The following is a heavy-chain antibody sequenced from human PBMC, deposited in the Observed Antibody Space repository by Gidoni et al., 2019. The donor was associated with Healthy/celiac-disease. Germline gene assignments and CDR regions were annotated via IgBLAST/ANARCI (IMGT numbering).Heavy chain of an antibody. CDR2: ISGSGGST. V-gene: IGHV3-23*01. CDR3: AKKGRDGYNYFDY. Sequence: EVQLLESGGGLVQPGGSLRLSCAASGFTFSSYAMSWVRQAPGKGLEWVSAISGSGGSTYYADSVKGRFTISRDNSKNTLYLQMNSLRDEDTAVYYCAKKGRDGYNYFDYWGQGTLVTVSS. CDR1: GFTFSSYA. J-gene: IGHJ4*02. D-gene: IGHD5-12*01.